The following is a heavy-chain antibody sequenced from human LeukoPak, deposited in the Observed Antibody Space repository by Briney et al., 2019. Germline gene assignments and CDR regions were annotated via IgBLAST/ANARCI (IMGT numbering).Heavy chain of an antibody. CDR3: ARDGVLLWFGEATYYYMDV. CDR1: GYTFTSYY. J-gene: IGHJ6*03. Sequence: ASVKVSCKASGYTFTSYYMHWVRQAPGQGLEWMGIINPSGGSTSYAQKFRGRVTMTRDMSTSTVYMELSSLRSEDTAVYYCARDGVLLWFGEATYYYMDVWGKGTTVTVSS. D-gene: IGHD3-10*01. V-gene: IGHV1-46*01. CDR2: INPSGGST.